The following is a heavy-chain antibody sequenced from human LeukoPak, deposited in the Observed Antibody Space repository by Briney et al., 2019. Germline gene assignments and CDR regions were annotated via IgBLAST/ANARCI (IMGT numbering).Heavy chain of an antibody. CDR2: IDPSVGST. Sequence: VASVKVSCKASGYTFTSYYIHWVRQAPGLGLEWMGVIDPSVGSTTYAQRFQGRVTMTRDTSSSTVYMELSSLRSEDTAVYYCARYYYFDYWGQGTRVTVSS. CDR3: ARYYYFDY. CDR1: GYTFTSYY. J-gene: IGHJ4*02. V-gene: IGHV1-46*01.